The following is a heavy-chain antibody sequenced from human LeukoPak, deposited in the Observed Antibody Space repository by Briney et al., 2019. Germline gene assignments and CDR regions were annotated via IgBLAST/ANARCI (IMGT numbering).Heavy chain of an antibody. Sequence: GASVTVSCTVSGYTLTELSMHWVRQAPGKGLEWMGGFDPEDGETIYAQKFQGRVTMTEDTSTDTAYMELSSLRSEDTAVYYCATDPSFGTTVVTQFDYWGQGTLVTVSS. J-gene: IGHJ4*02. D-gene: IGHD4-23*01. V-gene: IGHV1-24*01. CDR3: ATDPSFGTTVVTQFDY. CDR1: GYTLTELS. CDR2: FDPEDGET.